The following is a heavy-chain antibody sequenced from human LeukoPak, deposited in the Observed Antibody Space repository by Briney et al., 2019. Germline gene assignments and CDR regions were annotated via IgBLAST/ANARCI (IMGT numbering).Heavy chain of an antibody. CDR2: IYTSGST. V-gene: IGHV4-4*07. CDR3: ARDYYDSSGYYHQYAFDI. J-gene: IGHJ3*02. Sequence: SETLSLTCTVSGGSISSYYWSWIRQPAGKGLEWIGRIYTSGSTHYNPSLKSRVTMSVDTSKNQFSLKLSSVTAADTAVYYCARDYYDSSGYYHQYAFDIWGQGTMVTASS. D-gene: IGHD3-22*01. CDR1: GGSISSYY.